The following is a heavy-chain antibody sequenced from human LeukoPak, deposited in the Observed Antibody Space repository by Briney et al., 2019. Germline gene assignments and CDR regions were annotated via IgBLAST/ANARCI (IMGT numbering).Heavy chain of an antibody. D-gene: IGHD6-19*01. CDR1: GFTFSSYS. CDR3: ARINAVAGTFTMDY. Sequence: GGSLRLSCAASGFTFSSYSMNWVRQAPGKGLEWVSSISSSSSYIYYADSVKGRFTISRDNAKNSLYLQMNSLRAEDTAVYYCARINAVAGTFTMDYWGQGTLVTVSS. J-gene: IGHJ4*02. V-gene: IGHV3-21*01. CDR2: ISSSSSYI.